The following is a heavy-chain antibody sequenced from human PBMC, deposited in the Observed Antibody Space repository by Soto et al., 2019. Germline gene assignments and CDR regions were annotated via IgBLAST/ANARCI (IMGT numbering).Heavy chain of an antibody. CDR2: VSGSGGSR. V-gene: IGHV3-23*01. CDR1: GFPFSTSA. Sequence: EVQLLESGGGLVQPGGSLRLSCAASGFPFSTSAMNWVRQAPGKGLEWVSAVSGSGGSRYYEDSVKGRFTISRDNSKNTLFLQMSSLRAEDTAVYYCAKTPVTYAAAGRGGGRYFDYWGQGTLVTVSS. D-gene: IGHD6-13*01. CDR3: AKTPVTYAAAGRGGGRYFDY. J-gene: IGHJ4*02.